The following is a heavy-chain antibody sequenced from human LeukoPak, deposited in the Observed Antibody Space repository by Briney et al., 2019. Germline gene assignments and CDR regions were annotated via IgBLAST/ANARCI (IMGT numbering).Heavy chain of an antibody. CDR3: VTPATTRGFDY. CDR1: GGTFSSYA. V-gene: IGHV1-2*04. CDR2: INCNSGDT. D-gene: IGHD1-14*01. J-gene: IGHJ4*01. Sequence: ASVKVSCKASGGTFSSYAINWVRQAPGQGPEWMGRINCNSGDTNYAQKFQDWVTITRDTSLSTVYMELSSLTSDDSAVYYCVTPATTRGFDYWGHGTPVTVSS.